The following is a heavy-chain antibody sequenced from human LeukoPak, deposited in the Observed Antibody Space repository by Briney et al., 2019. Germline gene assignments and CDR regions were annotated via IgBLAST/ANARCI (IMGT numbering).Heavy chain of an antibody. CDR2: INPSGGST. J-gene: IGHJ4*02. Sequence: ASVKVSCKASGYTFTSYYMHWVRQAPGQGFEWMGIINPSGGSTSYAQKFQGRVTMTRDTSTSTVYMELSSLRSEDRAVYYCASSHDYHPPDSYWGQGTLVTVSS. V-gene: IGHV1-46*01. CDR1: GYTFTSYY. D-gene: IGHD5-12*01. CDR3: ASSHDYHPPDSY.